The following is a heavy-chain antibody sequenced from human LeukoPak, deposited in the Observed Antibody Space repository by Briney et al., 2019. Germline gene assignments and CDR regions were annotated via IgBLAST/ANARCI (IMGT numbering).Heavy chain of an antibody. CDR1: GYSFTSYW. CDR2: IYPGDSDT. Sequence: GESLKISCKGSGYSFTSYWIGWVRQMPGKGLEWMGIIYPGDSDTRYSPSFQGQVTISADKSNSTAYLQWSSLKASDTAMYYCARHESSGGSPQWFDPWGQGTLVTVSS. J-gene: IGHJ5*02. D-gene: IGHD2-15*01. CDR3: ARHESSGGSPQWFDP. V-gene: IGHV5-51*01.